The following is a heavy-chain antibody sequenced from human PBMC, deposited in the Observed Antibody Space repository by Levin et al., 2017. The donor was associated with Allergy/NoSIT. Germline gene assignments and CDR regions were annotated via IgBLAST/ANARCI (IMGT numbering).Heavy chain of an antibody. CDR1: EYPFTDYY. CDR3: ARGLQLWPLDF. J-gene: IGHJ4*02. D-gene: IGHD5-18*01. V-gene: IGHV1-46*01. CDR2: LNPNDGST. Sequence: ASVKVSCKASEYPFTDYYIHWVRQAPGQGLEWMAMLNPNDGSTIYPLKFRGRVTMTRYTSTGTVYMELSSLTSEDTAVYYCARGLQLWPLDFWGQGTLVAVSS.